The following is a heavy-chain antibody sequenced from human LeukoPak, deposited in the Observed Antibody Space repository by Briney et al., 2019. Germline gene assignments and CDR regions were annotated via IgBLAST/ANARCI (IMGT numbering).Heavy chain of an antibody. V-gene: IGHV4-38-2*02. Sequence: SETLSLTCTVAGYSISSNYYWSWVRQPPGRRLEWIAAIHHSGRTFYNPSLKSRVTISVDTSKNQFSLKLNSVTAADAAIYYCTADRGSGNYYDFWGQGALVTVSS. D-gene: IGHD3-10*01. CDR2: IHHSGRT. CDR3: TADRGSGNYYDF. CDR1: GYSISSNYY. J-gene: IGHJ4*02.